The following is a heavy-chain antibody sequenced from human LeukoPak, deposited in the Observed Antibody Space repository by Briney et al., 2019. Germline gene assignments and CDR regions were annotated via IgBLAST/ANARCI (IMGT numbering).Heavy chain of an antibody. CDR1: GYSLTSYW. CDR3: ARDRYSGSYYNGWFDP. J-gene: IGHJ5*02. Sequence: GGSLRLSCKGSGYSLTSYWIGWVRQMPGKGLEWMGIIYPGDSDTRYSPSFQGQVTISADKSISTAYLQWSSLKASDTAMYYCARDRYSGSYYNGWFDPWGQGTLVTVSS. D-gene: IGHD1-26*01. CDR2: IYPGDSDT. V-gene: IGHV5-51*01.